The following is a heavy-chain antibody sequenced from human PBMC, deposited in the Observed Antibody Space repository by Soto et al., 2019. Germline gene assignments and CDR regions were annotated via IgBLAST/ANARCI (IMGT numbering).Heavy chain of an antibody. J-gene: IGHJ4*02. Sequence: SVKVSCKASGDIFSSYAIIWVRPAPGQGLEWMGGIIPVFGTPNYAQDFQGRVTITADDSTTTVYMELSSLRYDDTAVYYCAGGDYDSSGYFAFDSWGLGTRVNVSA. CDR2: IIPVFGTP. CDR1: GDIFSSYA. D-gene: IGHD3-22*01. V-gene: IGHV1-69*13. CDR3: AGGDYDSSGYFAFDS.